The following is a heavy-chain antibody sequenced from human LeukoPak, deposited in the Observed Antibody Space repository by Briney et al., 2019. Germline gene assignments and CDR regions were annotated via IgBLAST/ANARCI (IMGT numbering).Heavy chain of an antibody. CDR2: IYSGGST. V-gene: IGHV3-53*01. Sequence: GGSLRLSCAASGFTVSSNYMSWVRQAPGKGLEWVSVIYSGGSTYYADSVKGRFTISRDTSKNTLYLQMNSLRAEDTAVYYCARHSGPGSYNWFDPWGQGTLVTVSS. CDR3: ARHSGPGSYNWFDP. J-gene: IGHJ5*02. D-gene: IGHD3-10*01. CDR1: GFTVSSNY.